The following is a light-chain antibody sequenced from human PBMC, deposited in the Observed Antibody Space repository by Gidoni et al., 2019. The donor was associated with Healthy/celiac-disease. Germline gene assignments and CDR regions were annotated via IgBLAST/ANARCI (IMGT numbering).Light chain of an antibody. CDR1: QSISNY. CDR3: QQRYSTPLT. J-gene: IGKJ4*01. Sequence: DIQMTQSPSSLSPSVGDRVTITCRASQSISNYLNWYQQKPVKAPKLLIYAASSLQSGVPSRFSGSGSGTDFTLTISSLQPEDFATYYCQQRYSTPLTFGGGTKVEIK. CDR2: AAS. V-gene: IGKV1-39*01.